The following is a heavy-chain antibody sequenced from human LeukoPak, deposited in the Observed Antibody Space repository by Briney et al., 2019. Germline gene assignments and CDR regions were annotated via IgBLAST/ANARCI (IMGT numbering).Heavy chain of an antibody. J-gene: IGHJ4*02. CDR1: GYTFTSYG. V-gene: IGHV1-18*01. D-gene: IGHD3-9*01. CDR2: ISAYNGNT. Sequence: ASVKVSCKASGYTFTSYGISWVRQAPGQGLEWMGWISAYNGNTNYAQKLQGRVTMTTDTSTSTAYMELRSLRSDDTAVYYCARLSPYYDILTGYSSPDYWGQGTLVTVSS. CDR3: ARLSPYYDILTGYSSPDY.